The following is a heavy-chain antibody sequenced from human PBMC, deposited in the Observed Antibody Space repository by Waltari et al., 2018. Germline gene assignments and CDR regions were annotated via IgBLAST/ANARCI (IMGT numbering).Heavy chain of an antibody. D-gene: IGHD3-10*01. CDR2: ITPSSSTI. CDR1: GFTFSSHS. J-gene: IGHJ4*02. V-gene: IGHV3-48*01. CDR3: ASAPMVRGVVFDY. Sequence: EVQLVESGGGLVQPGGSLRLSCAASGFTFSSHSMNWVRQAPGKGLEWVSYITPSSSTIYYADSVRGRFTISRDNAKNSLFLQMNSLRAEDTAMYYCASAPMVRGVVFDYWGRGALVTVSS.